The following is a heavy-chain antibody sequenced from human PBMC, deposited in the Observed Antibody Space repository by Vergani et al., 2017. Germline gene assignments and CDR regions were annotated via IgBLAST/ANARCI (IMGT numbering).Heavy chain of an antibody. CDR2: IILILGTA. J-gene: IGHJ4*02. CDR3: ARGDGLSGSYSYFDY. D-gene: IGHD1-26*01. V-gene: IGHV1-69*01. CDR1: GCTFSSYA. Sequence: VQLVQSGAEVKKPGSSVKVSCKASGCTFSSYAISWVRQAPGQGLEWRGGIILILGTANYAQKFQGRVTITAAESTSTAYMELSSLRSEDTAVYYCARGDGLSGSYSYFDYWGQGTLVTVSS.